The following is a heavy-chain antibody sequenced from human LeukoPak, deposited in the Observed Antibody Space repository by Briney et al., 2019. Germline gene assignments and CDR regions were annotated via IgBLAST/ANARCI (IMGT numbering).Heavy chain of an antibody. D-gene: IGHD3-22*01. CDR2: INPSGGST. CDR1: GYTFTSYY. CDR3: AREPDSSGSARVVSGVNADY. J-gene: IGHJ4*02. V-gene: IGHV1-46*01. Sequence: ASVKVSCKASGYTFTSYYMHWVRQAPGQGLEWMGIINPSGGSTSYAQKFQGRVTRTRDTSTSTVYMELSSLRSEDTAVYYCAREPDSSGSARVVSGVNADYWGQGTLVTVSS.